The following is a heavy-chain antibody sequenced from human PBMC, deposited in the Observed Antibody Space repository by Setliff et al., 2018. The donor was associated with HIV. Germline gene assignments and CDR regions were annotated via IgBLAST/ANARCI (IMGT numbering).Heavy chain of an antibody. CDR3: ARTITTFGVIGRGGRMDV. J-gene: IGHJ6*04. CDR1: GGSISSGGYY. V-gene: IGHV4-31*01. Sequence: TLSLTCTVSGGSISSGGYYWSWIRQHPGMGLEWIGYIYYSGRTYYNPTLKSQVTISMDTSKNQFSLEPSSVTAADTALYYCARTITTFGVIGRGGRMDVWGKGTTVTVSS. CDR2: IYYSGRT. D-gene: IGHD3-3*01.